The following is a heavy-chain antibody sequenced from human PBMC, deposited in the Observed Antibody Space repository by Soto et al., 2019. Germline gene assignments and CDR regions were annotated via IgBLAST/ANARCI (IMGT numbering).Heavy chain of an antibody. J-gene: IGHJ4*02. CDR2: VSYIGT. CDR3: ARMPFTGTNPPFDY. D-gene: IGHD2-8*02. V-gene: IGHV4-59*01. CDR1: GGSISTYY. Sequence: SETLSLTCTVSGGSISTYYWIWIRRSPGKGLEMIGYVSYIGTIYNPSLRSRLTISLDTSRNQFSLELSSVTAADTAVYYCARMPFTGTNPPFDYWGRGILVTVSS.